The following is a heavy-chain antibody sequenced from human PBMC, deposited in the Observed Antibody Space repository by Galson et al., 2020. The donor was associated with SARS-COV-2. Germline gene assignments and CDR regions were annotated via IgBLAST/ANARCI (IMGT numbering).Heavy chain of an antibody. J-gene: IGHJ4*02. D-gene: IGHD3-10*01. Sequence: ASETLSLTCSVSGGSISGYYWSWIRQPPGKQLEWIGYTYYSGSTNYNPSIESRVTISVDTSKNQFSLNLTSVAAADTAIYYCAREAGVRMGYYGSGSHFDSWGQGTLVTVSS. CDR1: GGSISGYY. CDR2: TYYSGST. V-gene: IGHV4-59*01. CDR3: AREAGVRMGYYGSGSHFDS.